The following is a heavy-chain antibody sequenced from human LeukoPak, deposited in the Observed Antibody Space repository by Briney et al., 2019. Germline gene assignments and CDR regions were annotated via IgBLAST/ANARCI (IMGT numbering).Heavy chain of an antibody. CDR1: GGSISSGGYY. Sequence: PSETLSLTCTVSGGSISSGGYYWSWIRQHPGKGLEWIGYIYYSGSTYYNPSLKSRVIISVDTSKNQFSLKLSSVTAADTAVYYCARLVVVAATWPTEEYYFDYWGQGTLVTVSS. D-gene: IGHD2-15*01. J-gene: IGHJ4*02. V-gene: IGHV4-31*03. CDR2: IYYSGST. CDR3: ARLVVVAATWPTEEYYFDY.